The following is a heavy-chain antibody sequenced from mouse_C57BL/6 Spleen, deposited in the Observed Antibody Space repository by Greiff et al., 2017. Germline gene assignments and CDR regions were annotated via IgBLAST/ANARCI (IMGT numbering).Heavy chain of an antibody. V-gene: IGHV1-55*01. CDR2: IYPGSGST. J-gene: IGHJ2*01. CDR1: GYTFTSYW. CDR3: AREGITTVVGYYFDY. Sequence: QVQLQQPGAELVKPGASVKMSCKASGYTFTSYWITWVKQRPGQGLEWIGDIYPGSGSTNYNEKFKSKATLTVDTSSSTAYMQLSSLASEDSAVYYCAREGITTVVGYYFDYWGQGTTLTGSS. D-gene: IGHD1-1*01.